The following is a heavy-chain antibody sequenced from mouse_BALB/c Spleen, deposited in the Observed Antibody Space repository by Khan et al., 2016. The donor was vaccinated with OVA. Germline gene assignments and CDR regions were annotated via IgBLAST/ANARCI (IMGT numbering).Heavy chain of an antibody. CDR1: GYTFSTYW. Sequence: VQLQESGAELAKPGASVKMSCKASGYTFSTYWIHWVQQRPGQGLEWIGYINPSSGYTYYNQRFYDKATLTADKSSSTAYMQLSSLTSEDSAVYYYARDRIDYWGQGTSLTVSS. V-gene: IGHV1-7*01. CDR2: INPSSGYT. J-gene: IGHJ2*02. CDR3: ARDRIDY.